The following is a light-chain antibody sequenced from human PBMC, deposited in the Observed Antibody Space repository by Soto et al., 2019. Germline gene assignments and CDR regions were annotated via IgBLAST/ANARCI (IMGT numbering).Light chain of an antibody. CDR1: HSMSNSN. CDR3: QQYHSWPPT. CDR2: GAS. J-gene: IGKJ1*01. V-gene: IGKV3-15*01. Sequence: IVLTQSPGTLSLSPGDRATLSCRASHSMSNSNLAWYQHKPGQAPRLLIYGASTRATVIPAGFSGSGSGTEFTLTISSLQSEDFAVYYCQQYHSWPPTFGQGTKVDIK.